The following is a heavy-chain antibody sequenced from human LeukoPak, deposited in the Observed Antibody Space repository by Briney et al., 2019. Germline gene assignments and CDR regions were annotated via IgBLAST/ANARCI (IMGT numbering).Heavy chain of an antibody. Sequence: GGSLRLSCAASGFTFSSYGMHWVRQAPGKGLEWVAFIRYDGSNKYYADSVKGRFTISRDNSKNTLYLQMNSLRSEDTAVYYCARGPFTYYDILTGSYYYYYYMDVWGKGTTVTISS. J-gene: IGHJ6*03. V-gene: IGHV3-30*02. CDR1: GFTFSSYG. CDR2: IRYDGSNK. CDR3: ARGPFTYYDILTGSYYYYYYMDV. D-gene: IGHD3-9*01.